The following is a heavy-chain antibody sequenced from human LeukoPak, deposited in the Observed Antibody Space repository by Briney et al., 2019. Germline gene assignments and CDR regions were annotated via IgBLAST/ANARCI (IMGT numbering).Heavy chain of an antibody. CDR2: IYPGDSDT. CDR1: GYSFTYYF. J-gene: IGHJ4*02. CDR3: ARHLGGDRTSGYYNY. Sequence: GESLKTSCKASGYSFTYYFIAWVRQMPGKGLERMGIIYPGDSDTKYSPSFQGQVTISADKSTNTAYLQWSSLEASDTAMYYCARHLGGDRTSGYYNYWGQGTLATVSS. D-gene: IGHD3-3*01. V-gene: IGHV5-51*01.